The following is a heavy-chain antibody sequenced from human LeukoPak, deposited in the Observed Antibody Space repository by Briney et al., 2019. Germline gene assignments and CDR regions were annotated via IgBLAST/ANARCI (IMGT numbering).Heavy chain of an antibody. CDR3: ARLRNYFDSSGYYSHDY. J-gene: IGHJ4*02. CDR2: IYYSGIT. Sequence: SQTLSLTCTVSGGSISSGDYYWSWIRQPPGKGLEWIGYIYYSGITNYNPSLKNRVTISVDTSKKQFSLKLSSVTAADTAEYYCARLRNYFDSSGYYSHDYWGPGTLVTVSS. CDR1: GGSISSGDYY. D-gene: IGHD3-22*01. V-gene: IGHV4-30-4*01.